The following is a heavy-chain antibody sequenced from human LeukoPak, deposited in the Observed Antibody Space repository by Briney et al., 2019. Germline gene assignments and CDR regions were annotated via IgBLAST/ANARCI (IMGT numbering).Heavy chain of an antibody. J-gene: IGHJ6*03. V-gene: IGHV4-59*01. CDR2: IYYSGST. CDR1: GGSISSYY. CDR3: ARTTEGYCRSTSCYGFYYSYYMDV. Sequence: TSETLSLTCTVSGGSISSYYWSWIRQPPGKGLEWIGYIYYSGSTNYNPSLKSRVTISVATSKNQFSLKLNSVTAADTAVYYCARTTEGYCRSTSCYGFYYSYYMDVWGKGTTVTISS. D-gene: IGHD2-2*01.